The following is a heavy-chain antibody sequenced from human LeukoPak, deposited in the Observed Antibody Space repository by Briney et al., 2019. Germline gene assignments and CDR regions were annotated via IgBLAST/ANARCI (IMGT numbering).Heavy chain of an antibody. CDR1: GFTFTDHY. CDR3: ARDLYYYGSGNYVPGLPDY. D-gene: IGHD3-10*01. Sequence: GGSLRLSCAASGFTFTDHYMSWIRQAPGKGLEWVSYISGRRSNTIYYADSVKGRFTISRDDAKNSLDLQMNSLSAEDTAVYYCARDLYYYGSGNYVPGLPDYWGQGTLVTVSA. CDR2: ISGRRSNTI. V-gene: IGHV3-11*04. J-gene: IGHJ4*02.